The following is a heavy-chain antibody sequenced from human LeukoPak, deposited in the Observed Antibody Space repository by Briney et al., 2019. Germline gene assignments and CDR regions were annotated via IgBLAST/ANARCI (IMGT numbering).Heavy chain of an antibody. V-gene: IGHV4-59*01. J-gene: IGHJ3*02. CDR2: IYYSGST. D-gene: IGHD3-22*01. CDR3: ARLLDYDTSGSPDTFDI. CDR1: GGSISSNY. Sequence: SETLSLTCTVSGGSISSNYWSWIRQPPGKGLEWIGFIYYSGSTNYNPSLKSRVTISVDTSKNHFSLKLNSLTAADTAVYYCARLLDYDTSGSPDTFDIWGQGTMVTVSS.